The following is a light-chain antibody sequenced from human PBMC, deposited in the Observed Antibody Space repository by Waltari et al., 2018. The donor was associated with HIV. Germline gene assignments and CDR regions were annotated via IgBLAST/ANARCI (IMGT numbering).Light chain of an antibody. J-gene: IGLJ2*01. V-gene: IGLV1-44*01. Sequence: QSVLTQPPSASGTPGQRVTISCSGANSNIGSNIVNWYRQLPGPAPKLLIYSDNQRPSGVPDRFSGSKSGTSASLAISGLQSEDEVDYYCATWDDSLNGLVFGGGTKLTVL. CDR3: ATWDDSLNGLV. CDR2: SDN. CDR1: NSNIGSNI.